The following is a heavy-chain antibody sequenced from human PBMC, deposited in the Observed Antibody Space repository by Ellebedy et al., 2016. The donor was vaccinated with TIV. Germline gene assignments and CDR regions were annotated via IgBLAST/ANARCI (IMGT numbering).Heavy chain of an antibody. CDR1: GLTFSSHA. J-gene: IGHJ3*01. Sequence: GESLKISCAASGLTFSSHAMSWVRQAPGKGLEWVSSITESGGNTYYADSVKGRFTISRDNSKDTLFLQMNILRAEDTAIYFCARDPVGVGPAFDVWGQGTMVTVSS. CDR3: ARDPVGVGPAFDV. V-gene: IGHV3-23*01. CDR2: ITESGGNT. D-gene: IGHD4-23*01.